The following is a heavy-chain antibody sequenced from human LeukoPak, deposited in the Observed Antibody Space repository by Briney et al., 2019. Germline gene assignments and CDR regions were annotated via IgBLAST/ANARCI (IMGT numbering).Heavy chain of an antibody. J-gene: IGHJ4*02. D-gene: IGHD6-13*01. V-gene: IGHV4-39*07. CDR1: GGSISSSSYY. CDR2: IYYSGST. CDR3: ARVDRIAAAGFY. Sequence: SETLSLTCTVSGGSISSSSYYWGWIRQPPGRGLEWIGSIYYSGSTYYNPSLKSRVTISVDTSKNQFSLKLSSVTAADTAAYYCARVDRIAAAGFYWGQGTLVTVSS.